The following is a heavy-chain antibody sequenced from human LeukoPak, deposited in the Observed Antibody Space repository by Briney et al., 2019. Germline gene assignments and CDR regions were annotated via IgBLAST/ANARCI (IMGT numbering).Heavy chain of an antibody. CDR3: ARGALNDYGDNWFDP. Sequence: SETLSLTXTVSGGSISSGDYYWSWIRQPPGKGLEWIGYIYYSGSTYYNPSLKSRVTISVDTSKNQFSLKLSSVTAADTAVYYCARGALNDYGDNWFDPWGQGTLVTVSS. V-gene: IGHV4-30-4*08. CDR1: GGSISSGDYY. J-gene: IGHJ5*02. CDR2: IYYSGST. D-gene: IGHD4-17*01.